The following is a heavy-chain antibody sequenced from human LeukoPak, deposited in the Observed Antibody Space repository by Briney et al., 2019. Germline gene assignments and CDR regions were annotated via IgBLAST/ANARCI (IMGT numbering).Heavy chain of an antibody. CDR3: VRGNDYGGPHY. CDR1: GFSFNSDW. Sequence: PGGSLRLSCAASGFSFNSDWMDWVRQAPGKGLVWVSRIDRDGSRINYADSVKGRFTISRDNGKNTLFLQMNSLRAEDAAVYYCVRGNDYGGPHYWGQGTLVTVSS. J-gene: IGHJ4*02. V-gene: IGHV3-74*01. CDR2: IDRDGSRI. D-gene: IGHD4-23*01.